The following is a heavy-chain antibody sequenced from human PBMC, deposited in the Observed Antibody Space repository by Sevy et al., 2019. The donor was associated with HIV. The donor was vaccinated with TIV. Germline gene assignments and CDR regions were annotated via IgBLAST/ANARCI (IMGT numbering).Heavy chain of an antibody. CDR2: ISDRATSI. J-gene: IGHJ4*02. V-gene: IGHV3-48*01. CDR1: GFPFNTYS. Sequence: GGSLRLSCAASGFPFNTYSMNWIRQAPGKGLEWVSYISDRATSIYYAESVRGRFTISRDNAGNSLYLQMNNLTAEDTAIYYCTRVVWRNYRFDDYWGPGTLVTVSS. D-gene: IGHD3-16*02. CDR3: TRVVWRNYRFDDY.